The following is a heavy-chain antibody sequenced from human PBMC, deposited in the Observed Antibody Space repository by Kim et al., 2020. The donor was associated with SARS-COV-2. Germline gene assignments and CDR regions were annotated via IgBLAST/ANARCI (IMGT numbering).Heavy chain of an antibody. J-gene: IGHJ5*02. Sequence: ASVKVSCKASGYTFKTYPIHWLRQAPGQTLEWMGWVNAANEQTKYSQKFQGRITISRDTSANTAYMELRSLTTKDTAVYYCVRDMNATVYDTWGQGTLVT. D-gene: IGHD4-4*01. CDR2: VNAANEQT. CDR3: VRDMNATVYDT. V-gene: IGHV1-3*01. CDR1: GYTFKTYP.